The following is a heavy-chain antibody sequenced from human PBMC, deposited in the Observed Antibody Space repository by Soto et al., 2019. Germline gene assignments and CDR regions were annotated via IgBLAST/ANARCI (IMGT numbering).Heavy chain of an antibody. Sequence: KLSAPRSLTCTFSGGSISSYYWRWIRQPAGKGLEWIGRIYTSGSTNYNPSLKSRVTMSVDTSKNQFSLKLSSVTAADTAVYYCARDSGGYSHNWFDPWGQGTLVTVSS. CDR1: GGSISSYY. V-gene: IGHV4-4*07. CDR2: IYTSGST. D-gene: IGHD3-22*01. J-gene: IGHJ5*02. CDR3: ARDSGGYSHNWFDP.